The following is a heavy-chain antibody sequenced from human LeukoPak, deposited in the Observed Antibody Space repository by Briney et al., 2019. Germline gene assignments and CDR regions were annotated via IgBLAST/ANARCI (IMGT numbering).Heavy chain of an antibody. CDR3: AKAVDTAMISAFGV. Sequence: GGSLRLSRVASGFTFKSYAMSWVRQAPGKGLEWFSVVSGSGGSTDYADSVKGRFTISRDNSMNTLYLQMNTLRAEDTAVYYCAKAVDTAMISAFGVWGQGTMITVSS. J-gene: IGHJ3*01. CDR1: GFTFKSYA. V-gene: IGHV3-23*01. D-gene: IGHD5-18*01. CDR2: VSGSGGST.